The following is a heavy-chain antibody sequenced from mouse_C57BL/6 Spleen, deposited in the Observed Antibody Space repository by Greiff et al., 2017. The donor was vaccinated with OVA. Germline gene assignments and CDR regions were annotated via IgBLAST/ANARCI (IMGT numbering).Heavy chain of an antibody. J-gene: IGHJ4*01. Sequence: VQLQESGAELVKPGASVKLSCKASGYTFTEYTIHWVKQRPGQGLEWIGWFYPGSGSIKYNEKFKDKATLTADKSSSTVYMELSRLTSEDSAVYFCARHERAGVGYYYAMGYWGQGTSVTVAS. V-gene: IGHV1-62-2*01. CDR2: FYPGSGSI. CDR1: GYTFTEYT. D-gene: IGHD3-3*01. CDR3: ARHERAGVGYYYAMGY.